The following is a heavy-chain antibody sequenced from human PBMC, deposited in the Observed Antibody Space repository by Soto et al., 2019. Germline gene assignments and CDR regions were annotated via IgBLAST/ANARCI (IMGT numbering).Heavy chain of an antibody. D-gene: IGHD2-21*02. CDR1: GYTFTNFG. J-gene: IGHJ4*02. CDR2: ISAYNGNT. V-gene: IGHV1-18*01. Sequence: QVQLVQSGAEVKKPGASVKVSCKASGYTFTNFGIFWVRQAPGQGLEWMGWISAYNGNTNYAQNFQGRVTMTTDTSPSTSYLELRSLRSDYTAVYYCARGVTQIDYWGQGNLGTVSS. CDR3: ARGVTQIDY.